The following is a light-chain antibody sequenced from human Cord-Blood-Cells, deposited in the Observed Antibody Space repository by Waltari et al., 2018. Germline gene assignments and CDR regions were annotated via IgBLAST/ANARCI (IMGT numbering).Light chain of an antibody. CDR2: GAS. J-gene: IGKJ2*01. CDR1: QSVSSSY. V-gene: IGKV3-20*01. Sequence: EIVLTXXXGTLSLSPGERATLSCRASQSVSSSYLAWYQQKPGQAPRLLIYGASSRATGIPDRFSGSGSGTDFTLTISRLEPEDFAVYYCQQYGSSPYTFGQGTKLEIK. CDR3: QQYGSSPYT.